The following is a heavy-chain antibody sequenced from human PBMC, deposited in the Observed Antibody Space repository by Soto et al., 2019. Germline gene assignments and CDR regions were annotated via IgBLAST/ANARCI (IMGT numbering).Heavy chain of an antibody. CDR2: IKSKTDGGTT. CDR1: GFTFSDAW. CDR3: TTDRGRRAGYAQDY. J-gene: IGHJ4*02. Sequence: EVQLVESGRGLVKPGGSLRLSCAASGFTFSDAWMSWVRQAPGKGLEWVGRIKSKTDGGTTDYAAPVKGRFTISRDDSKDTLYLQMNSLKTDDTAVYYCTTDRGRRAGYAQDYWGQGTLVTVSS. D-gene: IGHD5-18*01. V-gene: IGHV3-15*01.